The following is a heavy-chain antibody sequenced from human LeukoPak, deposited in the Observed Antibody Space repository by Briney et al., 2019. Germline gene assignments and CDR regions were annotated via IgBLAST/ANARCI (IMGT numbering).Heavy chain of an antibody. CDR2: INPGDSDT. D-gene: IGHD3-10*01. CDR3: ARVTSYYYGSGSPNWFDP. CDR1: GYSFTSYW. Sequence: GESLKISCKGSGYSFTSYWIGWVRQMPGKGLEWMGIINPGDSDTRYSPSFQGQVTISADKSISTAYLQWSSLKASDTAMYYCARVTSYYYGSGSPNWFDPWGQGTLVTVSS. V-gene: IGHV5-51*01. J-gene: IGHJ5*02.